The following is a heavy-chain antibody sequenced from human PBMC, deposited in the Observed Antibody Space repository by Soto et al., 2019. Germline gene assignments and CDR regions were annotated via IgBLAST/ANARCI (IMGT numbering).Heavy chain of an antibody. D-gene: IGHD5-18*01. Sequence: QIILKETGPMLVKPTQTLTLTCTFSVFSLSTSGVGVGWIRQRQVKALEWLALIYWDDDKGDRPSLQSRLTTTKDTSKTRVVLTMTNIDTVDTATYSWAHRRWRTNTAVTVDGSFGFWRQGTLVPVSS. V-gene: IGHV2-5*02. CDR2: IYWDDDK. CDR3: AHRRWRTNTAVTVDGSFGF. CDR1: VFSLSTSGVG. J-gene: IGHJ4*02.